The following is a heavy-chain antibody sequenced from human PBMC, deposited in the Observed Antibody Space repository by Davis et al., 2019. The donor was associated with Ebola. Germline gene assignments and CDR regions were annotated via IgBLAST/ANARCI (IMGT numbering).Heavy chain of an antibody. V-gene: IGHV4-61*01. Sequence: SEPLSLPFPVPGCSVSSISDLWSWLRQSPGRGLEWIGYINYSGSSNYNPSLKSRATISVDTSKNQFSLKLSSVTAADTAVYYCASWRWAVYFFDYWGQGAPVTVSS. CDR3: ASWRWAVYFFDY. CDR2: INYSGSS. D-gene: IGHD3-3*01. J-gene: IGHJ4*02. CDR1: GCSVSSISDL.